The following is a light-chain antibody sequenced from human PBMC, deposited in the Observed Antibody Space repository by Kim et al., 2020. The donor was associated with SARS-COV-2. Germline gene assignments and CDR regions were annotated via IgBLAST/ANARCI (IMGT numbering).Light chain of an antibody. CDR2: ANS. CDR3: QSYDNSLRGWM. Sequence: FTISCSGGGSNSGAGVDVLGYQQLQGPAPNLVIYANSNRPSGFPDRFSGSKSGTSASLAITGLQAEDEADYDCQSYDNSLRGWMFGGGTKVTVL. V-gene: IGLV1-40*01. J-gene: IGLJ3*02. CDR1: GSNSGAGVD.